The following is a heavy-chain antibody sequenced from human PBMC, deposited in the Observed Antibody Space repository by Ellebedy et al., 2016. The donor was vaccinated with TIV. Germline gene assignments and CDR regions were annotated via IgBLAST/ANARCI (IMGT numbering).Heavy chain of an antibody. CDR1: GFTSSAYW. J-gene: IGHJ4*02. D-gene: IGHD3-10*01. CDR3: ETDEGIY. CDR2: IKPGGNEK. Sequence: GESLKISCAASGFTSSAYWMNSVRQAPGKGLEWVANIKPGGNEKFYVGSVVGRFTISRDNANNSLYLQMDSLRAEDTAVYYCETDEGIYWGQGTLVTVSS. V-gene: IGHV3-7*03.